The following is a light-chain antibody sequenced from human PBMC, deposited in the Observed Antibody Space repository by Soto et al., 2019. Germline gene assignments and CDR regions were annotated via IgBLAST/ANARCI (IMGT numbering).Light chain of an antibody. CDR2: EVS. CDR1: SSDVGSYNR. V-gene: IGLV2-18*01. CDR3: SLYTSSSANYV. Sequence: QSVLTQPPSVSGSPGQSVTISCTGTSSDVGSYNRVSWYQQPPGTAPKLMIYEVSNRPSGVPDRFSGSKSGNTASLTISGLQAEDEADYYCSLYTSSSANYVFGTGTKLTVL. J-gene: IGLJ1*01.